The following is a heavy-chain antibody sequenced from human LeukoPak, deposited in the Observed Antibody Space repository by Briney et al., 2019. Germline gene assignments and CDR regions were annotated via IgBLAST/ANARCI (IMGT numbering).Heavy chain of an antibody. CDR3: ARDLGSSGLPMDV. D-gene: IGHD6-19*01. V-gene: IGHV4-61*08. J-gene: IGHJ6*02. CDR2: IYYSGST. CDR1: GGSISSGGYY. Sequence: SETLSLTCTVSGGSISSGGYYWSWIRQPPGKGLEWIGYIYYSGSTNYNPSLKSRVTISVDTSKNQFSLKLSSVTAADTAVYYCARDLGSSGLPMDVWGQGTTVTVSS.